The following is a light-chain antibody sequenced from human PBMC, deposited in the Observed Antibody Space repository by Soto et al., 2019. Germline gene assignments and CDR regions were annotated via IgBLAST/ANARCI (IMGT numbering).Light chain of an antibody. V-gene: IGKV1-39*01. CDR1: QSISSY. J-gene: IGKJ1*01. CDR3: QHSYSTPRT. Sequence: IQMTQTPSSLCACVGVSVTRSCLASQSISSYLNWYQQKPGKVPKLLIYAASSVQSWVPSRFSGIGSGTDSTLTISCLQPEYFATYYCQHSYSTPRTFGQGTKVDIK. CDR2: AAS.